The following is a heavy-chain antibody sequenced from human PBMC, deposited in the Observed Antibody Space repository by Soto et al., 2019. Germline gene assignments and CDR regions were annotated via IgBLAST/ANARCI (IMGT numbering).Heavy chain of an antibody. CDR2: ISYDGSNK. CDR3: AKDWNRYGSRSAFFDY. V-gene: IGHV3-30*18. J-gene: IGHJ4*02. CDR1: GFTFNSYG. D-gene: IGHD3-10*01. Sequence: AGSLSLSCAASGFTFNSYGMHWVRQAPGKGLEWVAVISYDGSNKYYADSVNGRFTISRDNSKKTLYLQMNSLRAEDAAVYYCAKDWNRYGSRSAFFDYWGQGTLVTVFS.